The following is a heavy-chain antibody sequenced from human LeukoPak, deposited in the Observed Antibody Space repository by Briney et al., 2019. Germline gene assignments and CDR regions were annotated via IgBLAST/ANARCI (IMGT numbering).Heavy chain of an antibody. CDR1: GYTFTSYD. Sequence: VASVTLSCTASGYTFTSYDIDWVRQATGQGLEWMGWMNPNSGNTGYAQKFQGRVTMTRNTSISTAYMELSSLRSEDTAVYYCAGPTPGDPNSRAFDIWGQGTMVTVSS. CDR3: AGPTPGDPNSRAFDI. V-gene: IGHV1-8*01. D-gene: IGHD7-27*01. J-gene: IGHJ3*02. CDR2: MNPNSGNT.